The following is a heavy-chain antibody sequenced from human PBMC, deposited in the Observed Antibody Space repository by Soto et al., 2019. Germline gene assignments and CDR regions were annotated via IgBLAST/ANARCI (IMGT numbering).Heavy chain of an antibody. Sequence: GGSLRLSCAASGFTFSSYSMNWVRQAPGKGLEWVSSISSSSSYIYYADSVKGRFTISRDNAKNSLYLQMNSLRAEDTAVYYCARDRIAAAGRGPYYYYGMDVWGQGTTLTVSS. CDR2: ISSSSSYI. J-gene: IGHJ6*02. V-gene: IGHV3-21*01. CDR1: GFTFSSYS. D-gene: IGHD6-13*01. CDR3: ARDRIAAAGRGPYYYYGMDV.